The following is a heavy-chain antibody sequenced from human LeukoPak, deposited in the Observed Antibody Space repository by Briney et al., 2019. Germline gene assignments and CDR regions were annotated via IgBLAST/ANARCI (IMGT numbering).Heavy chain of an antibody. D-gene: IGHD3-3*01. CDR2: INPNSGGT. CDR3: ARVLRFGGTKNWFDP. Sequence: ASVKVSCKASGYTSTGYYMHWVRQAPGQGLEWMGWINPNSGGTNYAQKFQGRVTMTRDTSISTAYMELSRLRSDDTAVYYCARVLRFGGTKNWFDPWGQGTLVTVSS. J-gene: IGHJ5*02. CDR1: GYTSTGYY. V-gene: IGHV1-2*02.